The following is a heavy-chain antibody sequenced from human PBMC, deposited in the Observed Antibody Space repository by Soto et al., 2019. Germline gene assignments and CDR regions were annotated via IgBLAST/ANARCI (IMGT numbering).Heavy chain of an antibody. J-gene: IGHJ4*02. CDR2: ISAKNGNT. Sequence: QVKLVQSGGEVKKPGASVKISCKASGYTFSSYGISWVRKAPGQGLEWMGWISAKNGNTNFAQKFRGRVTMTTDTSTSTVYMELRSLKPDDTAVYYCAREPPETPPDYWGQGTLVTVSS. CDR1: GYTFSSYG. V-gene: IGHV1-18*01. CDR3: AREPPETPPDY.